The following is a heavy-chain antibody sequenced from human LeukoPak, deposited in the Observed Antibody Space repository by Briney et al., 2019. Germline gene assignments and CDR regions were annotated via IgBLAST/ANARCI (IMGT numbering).Heavy chain of an antibody. V-gene: IGHV3-66*02. D-gene: IGHD3-10*01. CDR3: TRDVIRGTNLAS. CDR1: GLSVSRNY. J-gene: IGHJ5*02. CDR2: IYSGGRT. Sequence: PGGSLRLSCAASGLSVSRNYMTWVRQAPGKGLEWVSVIYSGGRTDYADSVKGRFTISIDSSKNTLYLQMNSLRAEDTAVYYCTRDVIRGTNLASWGQGTLVTVSS.